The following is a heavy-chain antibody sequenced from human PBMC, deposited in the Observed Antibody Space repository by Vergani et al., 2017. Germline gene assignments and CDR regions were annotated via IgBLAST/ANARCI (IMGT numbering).Heavy chain of an antibody. CDR2: ISGSGGST. CDR1: GFTVSSNY. J-gene: IGHJ4*02. V-gene: IGHV3-23*04. CDR3: AKLSSSWHYFDY. Sequence: EVQLVESGGGLVQPGGSLRLSCAASGFTVSSNYMSWVRQAPGKGLEWVSAISGSGGSTYYADSVKGRFTISRDNSKNTLYLQMNSLRAEDTAVYYCAKLSSSWHYFDYWGQGTLVTVSS. D-gene: IGHD6-13*01.